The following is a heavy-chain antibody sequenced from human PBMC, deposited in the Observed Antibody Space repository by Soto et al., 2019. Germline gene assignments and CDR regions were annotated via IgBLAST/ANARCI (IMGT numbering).Heavy chain of an antibody. CDR3: AKTGMDGSWFDP. D-gene: IGHD1-20*01. J-gene: IGHJ5*02. Sequence: SGPTLVNPTQTLTLTCTFSGFSLITIGTRVSWIRQPPGKALEWLARIDWDNDKFYSTSLKTRLTISKDTSKNQVVLTMTNMDPVDTATYYCAKTGMDGSWFDPWGQGTLVTVSS. CDR2: IDWDNDK. V-gene: IGHV2-70*04. CDR1: GFSLITIGTR.